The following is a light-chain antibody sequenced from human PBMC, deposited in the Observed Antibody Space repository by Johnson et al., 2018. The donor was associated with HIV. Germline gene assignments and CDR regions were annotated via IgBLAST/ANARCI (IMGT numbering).Light chain of an antibody. CDR2: ENK. Sequence: QAVLTQPPSVSAAPGQMVSISCSGSSSNIGKNYVSWYQQFPGTAPKLLIHENKKRPSGIPDRFSGSKSGTSATLGITGLQTGDEADYYCGTWDSSLSAGYVFGTGTKVTVL. CDR1: SSNIGKNY. CDR3: GTWDSSLSAGYV. J-gene: IGLJ1*01. V-gene: IGLV1-51*02.